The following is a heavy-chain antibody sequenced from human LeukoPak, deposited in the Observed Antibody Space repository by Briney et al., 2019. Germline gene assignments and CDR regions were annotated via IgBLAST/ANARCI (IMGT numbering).Heavy chain of an antibody. Sequence: PGGSLRLSCAASGFDFSSNWMHWVRHAPGQGLVWVSRIKGDGISTNYADSVKGRFTISRDIAKNTLYLQMNSLRAEDTGVYYCARDANTAAQGDYWGQGTLVTVSS. CDR2: IKGDGIST. V-gene: IGHV3-74*01. J-gene: IGHJ4*02. CDR3: ARDANTAAQGDY. CDR1: GFDFSSNW. D-gene: IGHD5-18*01.